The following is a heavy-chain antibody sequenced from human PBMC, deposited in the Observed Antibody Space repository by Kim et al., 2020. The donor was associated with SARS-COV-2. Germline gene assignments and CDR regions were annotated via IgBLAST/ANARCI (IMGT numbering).Heavy chain of an antibody. J-gene: IGHJ4*02. CDR3: ARESSLTATDPFDY. CDR1: GGSINSYY. D-gene: IGHD6-13*01. Sequence: SETLSLTCTVSGGSINSYYWTWIRQPAGKGLEWIGRIYSSRSTNYSPSLKSRVTMSVDTSNNQFSLRLSSVTAADTAVYYCARESSLTATDPFDYWGQGTLVTVSS. CDR2: IYSSRST. V-gene: IGHV4-4*07.